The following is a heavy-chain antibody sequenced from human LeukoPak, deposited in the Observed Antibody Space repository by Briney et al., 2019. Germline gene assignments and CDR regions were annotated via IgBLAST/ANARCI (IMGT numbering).Heavy chain of an antibody. Sequence: SETLSLTCAVYGGSFSGYYWSWIRQPPGKGLEWIGEINHSGSTNYNPSLKSRVTISVDTSKNQFSLKLSSVTSADTAVYYCARASSSWSYCDSCGQGTPVTVSS. CDR2: INHSGST. J-gene: IGHJ4*02. V-gene: IGHV4-34*01. CDR3: ARASSSWSYCDS. CDR1: GGSFSGYY. D-gene: IGHD6-13*01.